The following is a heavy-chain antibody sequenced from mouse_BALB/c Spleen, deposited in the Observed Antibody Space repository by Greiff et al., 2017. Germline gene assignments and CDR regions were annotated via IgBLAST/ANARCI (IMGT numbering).Heavy chain of an antibody. Sequence: QVQLKQSGAELAKPGASVKMSCKASGYTFTSYWMHWVKQRPGQGLEWIGYINPSTGYTEYNQKFKDKATLTADKSSSTAYMQLSSLTSEDSAVYYCARGGVLLDVWGAGTTVTVSS. V-gene: IGHV1-7*01. CDR1: GYTFTSYW. CDR2: INPSTGYT. D-gene: IGHD1-1*01. CDR3: ARGGVLLDV. J-gene: IGHJ1*01.